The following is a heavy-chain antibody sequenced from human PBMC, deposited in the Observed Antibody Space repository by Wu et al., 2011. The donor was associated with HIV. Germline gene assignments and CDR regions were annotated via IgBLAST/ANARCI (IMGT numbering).Heavy chain of an antibody. J-gene: IGHJ2*01. Sequence: QVQLVQSGAEVKKPGASVKVSCKASGYTFTSYYMHWVRQAPGQGLEWMGIINPSGGSTSYAQKFQGRVTMTRDTSTSTVYMELSSLRSEDTAVYYCAREKAEDIVATTGSYWYFDLWAVAPWSLSPQ. V-gene: IGHV1-46*01. CDR3: AREKAEDIVATTGSYWYFDL. CDR2: INPSGGST. CDR1: GYTFTSYY. D-gene: IGHD5-12*01.